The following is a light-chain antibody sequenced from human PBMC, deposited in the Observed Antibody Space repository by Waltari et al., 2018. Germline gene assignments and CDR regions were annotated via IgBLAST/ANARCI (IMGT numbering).Light chain of an antibody. CDR2: AAS. CDR3: QQSYSTPRYT. Sequence: DIPMTQSPSSLSASVGDRVTIPCRASQSISSYLIWYQQKPGKAPKLLIYAASSLQSGVPSRFSGSGSGTDFTLTISSLQPEDFATYYCQQSYSTPRYTFGQGTKLEIK. J-gene: IGKJ2*01. CDR1: QSISSY. V-gene: IGKV1-39*01.